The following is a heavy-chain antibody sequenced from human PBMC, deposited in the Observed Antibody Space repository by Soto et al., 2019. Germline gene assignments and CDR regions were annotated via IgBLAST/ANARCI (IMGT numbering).Heavy chain of an antibody. CDR3: ATDLGVALAPLSILYFQQ. J-gene: IGHJ1*01. V-gene: IGHV1-24*01. CDR1: GYSLNELC. D-gene: IGHD3-10*01. Sequence: ASVKVSCRVSGYSLNELCMHWVRQPPGKGLEWIGGFDPEEGKMIYAQNFQGRVTMTEDTSTDTAYMELNSLTSEDTAIYYCATDLGVALAPLSILYFQQWGQGTVVTVSS. CDR2: FDPEEGKM.